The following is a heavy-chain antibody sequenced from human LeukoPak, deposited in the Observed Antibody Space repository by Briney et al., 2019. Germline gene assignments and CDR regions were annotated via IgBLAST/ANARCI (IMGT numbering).Heavy chain of an antibody. V-gene: IGHV3-66*01. Sequence: PGGSLRLPCAASGFTVSTHYMGWVRQAPGKGLEWVSTIYSGGTTYYADSVKGRFIISRDNSKNTLYLQMNSLRAEDTAVYYCARGTGEFDYWGQGTLVTVSS. D-gene: IGHD7-27*01. CDR2: IYSGGTT. J-gene: IGHJ4*02. CDR1: GFTVSTHY. CDR3: ARGTGEFDY.